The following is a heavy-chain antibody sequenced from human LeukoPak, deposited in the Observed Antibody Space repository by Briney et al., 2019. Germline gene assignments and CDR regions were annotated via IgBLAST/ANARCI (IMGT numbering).Heavy chain of an antibody. V-gene: IGHV1-69*04. D-gene: IGHD5-18*01. CDR2: IIPILGIA. Sequence: SVKVSCKASGGTFSSYAISWVRHAPGQGLEWMGRIIPILGIANYAQKFQGRVTITADKSTSTAYMELSSLRSEDTAVYYCAREAERGYSYGYEYWGQGTLVTVSS. CDR3: AREAERGYSYGYEY. J-gene: IGHJ4*02. CDR1: GGTFSSYA.